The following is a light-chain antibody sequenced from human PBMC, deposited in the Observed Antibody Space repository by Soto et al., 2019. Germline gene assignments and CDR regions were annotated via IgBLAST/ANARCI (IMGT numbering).Light chain of an antibody. J-gene: IGLJ2*01. CDR1: SSDVGGYNY. Sequence: QSVLTQPASVSGSPGQSITISCTGTSSDVGGYNYVSWYQQHPGKAPKLMIYEVSNRPSGVSNRFSGSKSGNTASLTISGLQAEDEADYYCGTWDSSLSVVVFGGGTKVTVL. CDR3: GTWDSSLSVVV. V-gene: IGLV2-14*01. CDR2: EVS.